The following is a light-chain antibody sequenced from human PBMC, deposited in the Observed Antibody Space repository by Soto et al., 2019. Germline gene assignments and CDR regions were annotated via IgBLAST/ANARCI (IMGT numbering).Light chain of an antibody. V-gene: IGKV1-33*01. CDR3: QQYESLPLN. CDR2: DAS. Sequence: DIQMTQSPSSLSACVGDRVTITCRASQSIANYLNWYQQKPGKAPKLLIYDASDLETGVPSRFSGSGSGTGFTFTISSLQPEDFATYYCQQYESLPLNFGQGTRLEIK. CDR1: QSIANY. J-gene: IGKJ5*01.